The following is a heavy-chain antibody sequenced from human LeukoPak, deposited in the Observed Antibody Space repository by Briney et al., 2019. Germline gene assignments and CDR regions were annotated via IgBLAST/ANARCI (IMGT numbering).Heavy chain of an antibody. J-gene: IGHJ4*02. Sequence: GGSLSLSCAASGFTFSSYAMSWVRKAPGKGLEWVSVISGSGGSTYYADSVKGRLTISRDNSKNMLYLQMNSLRAEDTAVYYCAKEKVGVKPSDYWGQETLVTVSS. CDR2: ISGSGGST. D-gene: IGHD3-22*01. CDR3: AKEKVGVKPSDY. CDR1: GFTFSSYA. V-gene: IGHV3-23*01.